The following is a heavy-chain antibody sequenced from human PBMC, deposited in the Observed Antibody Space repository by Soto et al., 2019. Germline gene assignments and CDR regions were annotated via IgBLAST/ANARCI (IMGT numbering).Heavy chain of an antibody. CDR2: IIPIFGTA. CDR1: GGTFSSYA. D-gene: IGHD2-8*01. V-gene: IGHV1-69*13. J-gene: IGHJ5*02. Sequence: SVKVSCKASGGTFSSYAISWVRQAPGQGLEWMGGIIPIFGTANYAQKFQGRVTITADESTSTAYMELSSLRSEDTAVYYCASRYCTNGVCYWGLDPWGQGTLVTVSS. CDR3: ASRYCTNGVCYWGLDP.